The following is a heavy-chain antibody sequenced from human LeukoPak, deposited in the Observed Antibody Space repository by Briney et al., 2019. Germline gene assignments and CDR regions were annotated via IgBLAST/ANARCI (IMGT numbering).Heavy chain of an antibody. V-gene: IGHV3-21*01. CDR1: GFTFSSYS. CDR2: ISSSYI. D-gene: IGHD2/OR15-2a*01. Sequence: GGSLRLSCAASGFTFSSYSMNWVRQAPGKGLEWVSSISSSYIYYADSVKGRFTISRDNAKNSLYLQMNSLRAEDTAVYYCVRIPNSANFPNWFDPWGQGTLVTVSS. CDR3: VRIPNSANFPNWFDP. J-gene: IGHJ5*02.